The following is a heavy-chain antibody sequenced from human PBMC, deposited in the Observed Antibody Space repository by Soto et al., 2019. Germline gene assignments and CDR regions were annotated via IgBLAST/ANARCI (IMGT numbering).Heavy chain of an antibody. CDR1: GFTFSSYS. D-gene: IGHD4-17*01. J-gene: IGHJ4*02. V-gene: IGHV3-21*01. CDR3: AREDVDYDARWFDY. CDR2: ISSSSSYI. Sequence: GGSLRLSCAASGFTFSSYSMNWVRQAPGKGLEWVSSISSSSSYIYYADAVKGRFTISRDNAKNSLYLQMNSLRAEDTAVYYCAREDVDYDARWFDYWGQGTLVTVSS.